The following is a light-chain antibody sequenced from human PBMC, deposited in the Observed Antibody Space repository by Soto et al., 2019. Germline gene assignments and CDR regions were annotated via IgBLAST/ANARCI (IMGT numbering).Light chain of an antibody. Sequence: DIVLTQTPLSLSVTPGQPASISCKSSQTLRHSDGRTYVYWYVQRPGQSPQLLIYEVSNRFSGVPDRFGGYGAGTDFTLEISRVEAEDVGVYYCMQTIRLPLTFDGGTKVDIK. V-gene: IGKV2D-29*02. CDR3: MQTIRLPLT. CDR1: QTLRHSDGRTY. CDR2: EVS. J-gene: IGKJ4*02.